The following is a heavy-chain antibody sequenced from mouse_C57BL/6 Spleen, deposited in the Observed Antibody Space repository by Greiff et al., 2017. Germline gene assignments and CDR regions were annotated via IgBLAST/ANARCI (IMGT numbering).Heavy chain of an antibody. CDR3: AREGVYYRGYCDV. V-gene: IGHV1-55*01. D-gene: IGHD2-14*01. CDR1: GYTFTSYW. J-gene: IGHJ1*03. Sequence: QVQLQQPGAELVKPGASVKMSCKASGYTFTSYWITWVKQRPGQGLEWIGDIYPGSGSTNYNEKFKSKATLTVDASSSTAYMQLSSLTSEDCAVYYCAREGVYYRGYCDVWGTGTTVTVSS. CDR2: IYPGSGST.